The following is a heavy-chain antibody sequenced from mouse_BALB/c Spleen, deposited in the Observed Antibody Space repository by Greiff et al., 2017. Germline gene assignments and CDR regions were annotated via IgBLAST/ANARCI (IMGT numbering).Heavy chain of an antibody. V-gene: IGHV14-3*02. Sequence: VQLQQSGAELVKPGASVKLSCTASGFNIKDTYMHWVKQRPEQGLEWIGRIDPANGNTKYDPKFQGKATITADTSSNTAYLQLSSLTSEDTAVYYCARNGNYEYWAMDYWGEGTSVTVAA. CDR3: ARNGNYEYWAMDY. J-gene: IGHJ4*01. CDR1: GFNIKDTY. CDR2: IDPANGNT. D-gene: IGHD2-1*01.